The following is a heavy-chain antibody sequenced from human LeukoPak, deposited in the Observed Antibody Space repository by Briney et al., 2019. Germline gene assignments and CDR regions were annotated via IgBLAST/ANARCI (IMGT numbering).Heavy chain of an antibody. CDR1: GFTFRSYA. D-gene: IGHD2-2*01. J-gene: IGHJ4*02. CDR3: AVVPAANKYFDY. Sequence: PGGSLRLSCSASGFTFRSYAMHWVRQAPGKGLGYVSAISSNGGSTYYADSVKGRFTISRDNSKNTLYLQMSSLRAEDTAVYYCAVVPAANKYFDYWGQGTLVTVSS. V-gene: IGHV3-64D*06. CDR2: ISSNGGST.